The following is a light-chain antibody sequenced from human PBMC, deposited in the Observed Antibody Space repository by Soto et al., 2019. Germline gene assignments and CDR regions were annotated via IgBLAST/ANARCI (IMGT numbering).Light chain of an antibody. CDR1: QSVSTN. J-gene: IGKJ5*01. CDR2: GAS. V-gene: IGKV3D-15*01. CDR3: QQHNQWPIT. Sequence: EIVMTQSPATLSVSPGERVTLSCRASQSVSTNLAWYQQKPGQAPRLLIYGASSRATGVPDRFSGSGSGTDFTLTISRLEPEDSAVYYCQQHNQWPITFGQGTRLEI.